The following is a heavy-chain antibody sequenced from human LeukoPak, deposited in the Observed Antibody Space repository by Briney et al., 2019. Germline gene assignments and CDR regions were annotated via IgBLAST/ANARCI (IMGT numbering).Heavy chain of an antibody. CDR3: ARGGGQQLVRYLAFDI. CDR2: INPSGGST. CDR1: GYTFTSYY. Sequence: ASVKVSCKASGYTFTSYYMHWVRQAPVQGLEWVGIINPSGGSTSYAQKLQGRVTMTTDTSTSTAYMELRSLRSDDTAVHYCARGGGQQLVRYLAFDIWGQGTMVTVSS. J-gene: IGHJ3*02. D-gene: IGHD6-13*01. V-gene: IGHV1-46*01.